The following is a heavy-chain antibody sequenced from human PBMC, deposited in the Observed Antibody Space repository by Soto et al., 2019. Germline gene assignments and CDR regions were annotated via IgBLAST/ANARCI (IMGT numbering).Heavy chain of an antibody. CDR2: INHSEST. CDR1: GGSFSGYY. Sequence: SETLSLTCAVYGGSFSGYYWSWTRQPPGKGLEWIGEINHSESTNYNPSLKSRVTISVDTSKNQFSLKLSSVTAADTAVYYCARTTGYDFWSGYYYYYYYMDVWGKGTTVTVSS. D-gene: IGHD3-3*01. V-gene: IGHV4-34*01. J-gene: IGHJ6*03. CDR3: ARTTGYDFWSGYYYYYYYMDV.